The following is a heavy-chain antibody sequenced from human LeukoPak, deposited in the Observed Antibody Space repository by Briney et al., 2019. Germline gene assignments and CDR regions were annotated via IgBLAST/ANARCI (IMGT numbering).Heavy chain of an antibody. Sequence: SVKVSCKASGCTFTSYTISWVRQAPGQRLEWMGRIIPILGIAKYAQKSQGRVTITWDTSTSTAYMELSSLRSEDTAVYYCQLNIVVVPAAIREVGATPAYWGQGTLVTVSS. CDR2: IIPILGIA. CDR3: QLNIVVVPAAIREVGATPAY. D-gene: IGHD2-2*02. V-gene: IGHV1-69*02. J-gene: IGHJ4*02. CDR1: GCTFTSYT.